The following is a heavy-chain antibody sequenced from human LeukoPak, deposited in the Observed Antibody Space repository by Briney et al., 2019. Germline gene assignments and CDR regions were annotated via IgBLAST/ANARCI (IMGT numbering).Heavy chain of an antibody. V-gene: IGHV4-34*01. D-gene: IGHD6-13*01. Sequence: SETLSLTCAVYGGSFSGYYWSWIRQPPGKGLEWIGEINHSGSTNYNPSLKSRVTISVDTSKNQFSLKLSSVTAADTAVYYCARWVAAAGHFDYWGQGTLVTVSS. CDR1: GGSFSGYY. CDR3: ARWVAAAGHFDY. CDR2: INHSGST. J-gene: IGHJ4*02.